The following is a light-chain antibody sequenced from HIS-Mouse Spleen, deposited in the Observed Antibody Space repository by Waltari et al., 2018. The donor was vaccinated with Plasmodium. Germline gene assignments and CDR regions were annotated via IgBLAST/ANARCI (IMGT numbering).Light chain of an antibody. CDR1: SLRSYY. J-gene: IGLJ3*02. CDR2: GKN. V-gene: IGLV3-19*01. CDR3: NSRDSSGNHQV. Sequence: SSELTQDPAVSVALGQTVRITCQGDSLRSYYASWYQQKPGQAPLLVIYGKNNRPSGIPDRFSGSSSGNTASLTITGAQAEDEADYYCNSRDSSGNHQVFGGGTELTVL.